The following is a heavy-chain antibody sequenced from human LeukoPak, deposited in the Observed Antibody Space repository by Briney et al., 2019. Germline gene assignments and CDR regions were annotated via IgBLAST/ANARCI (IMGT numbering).Heavy chain of an antibody. J-gene: IGHJ4*02. V-gene: IGHV3-33*01. Sequence: GRSLRLSCAVSGFPFSTYAMHWVRQAPGKGLEWVGIIWYDGSDKYYGDSVKGRFTISRDNSKNTLYLQMNSLRAEDTALYYFTILAVASDFDYWGQGTLVSVS. D-gene: IGHD6-19*01. CDR1: GFPFSTYA. CDR3: TILAVASDFDY. CDR2: IWYDGSDK.